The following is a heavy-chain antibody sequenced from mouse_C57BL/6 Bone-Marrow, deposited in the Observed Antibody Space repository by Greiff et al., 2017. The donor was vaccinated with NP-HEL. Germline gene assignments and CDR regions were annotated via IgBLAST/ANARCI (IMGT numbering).Heavy chain of an antibody. CDR2: IYPRRGNT. Sequence: VQLQQSGAELARPGASVKLSCKASGYTFTRYGISWVKQRTGQGLEWIGEIYPRRGNTYYNEKFKGKATLTADKSSSTAYMELRSLTSEDSAVYFWARGAYHDGSSYAMDYWGQGTSVTVSS. J-gene: IGHJ4*01. D-gene: IGHD1-1*01. V-gene: IGHV1-81*01. CDR1: GYTFTRYG. CDR3: ARGAYHDGSSYAMDY.